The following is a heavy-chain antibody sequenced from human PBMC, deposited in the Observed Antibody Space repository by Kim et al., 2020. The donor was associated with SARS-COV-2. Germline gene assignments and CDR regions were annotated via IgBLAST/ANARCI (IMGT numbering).Heavy chain of an antibody. J-gene: IGHJ6*02. D-gene: IGHD1-20*01. CDR3: AKGVNFDYYYYGMDV. V-gene: IGHV3-23*03. Sequence: GGSLRLSCAASGFPFSNYAMSWVRLAPGKGLEWVSVIYGDGGGTHTADSVRGRFTISRDNSKNTLYLRMDSLRAEDTAVYYCAKGVNFDYYYYGMDVWGLGTTVTVSS. CDR1: GFPFSNYA. CDR2: IYGDGGGT.